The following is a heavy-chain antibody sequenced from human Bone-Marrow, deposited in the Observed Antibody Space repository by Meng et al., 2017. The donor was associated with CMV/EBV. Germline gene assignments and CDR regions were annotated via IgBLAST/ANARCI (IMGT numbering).Heavy chain of an antibody. CDR2: MNPNSGDA. J-gene: IGHJ5*02. CDR1: GYIFTSYE. V-gene: IGHV1-8*01. CDR3: ARGKRSLNYNWFDP. Sequence: KASGYIFTSYEINWVRQATGQGLEWMGWMNPNSGDAAYAQRFQGRVTMTRDTSISTAYMELSSLRSEDTALYYCARGKRSLNYNWFDPWGQGTLVTVSS. D-gene: IGHD1-20*01.